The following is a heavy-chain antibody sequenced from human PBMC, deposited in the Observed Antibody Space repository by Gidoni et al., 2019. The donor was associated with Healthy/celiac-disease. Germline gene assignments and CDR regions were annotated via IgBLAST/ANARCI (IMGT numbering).Heavy chain of an antibody. Sequence: EVQLVESGGGLVQPGRSLRLSCTASGFTFGDYAMSWVRQAPGKGLGWVGFIRSNAYGGTTEYSASVKGRFTISRDDSKSIAYLQMNSLKTEDTAVYYCTSPAFNYDILTGYPGGPPAFDYWGQGTLVTVSS. V-gene: IGHV3-49*04. D-gene: IGHD3-9*01. CDR1: GFTFGDYA. CDR3: TSPAFNYDILTGYPGGPPAFDY. J-gene: IGHJ4*02. CDR2: IRSNAYGGTT.